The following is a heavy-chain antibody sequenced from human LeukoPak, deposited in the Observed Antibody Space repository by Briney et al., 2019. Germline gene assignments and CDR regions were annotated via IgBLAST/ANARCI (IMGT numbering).Heavy chain of an antibody. Sequence: SQTLSLTCAISGDSVSSINGAWNWISQSPSRGLEWLGRTYFRSRWYNEFAESLKGRMTIDPDTSKNQFSLQLTSVTREDTAVYYCARDLGNTGWYTFDYWGQETLVTVSS. J-gene: IGHJ4*02. CDR1: GDSVSSINGA. V-gene: IGHV6-1*01. D-gene: IGHD6-19*01. CDR3: ARDLGNTGWYTFDY. CDR2: TYFRSRWYN.